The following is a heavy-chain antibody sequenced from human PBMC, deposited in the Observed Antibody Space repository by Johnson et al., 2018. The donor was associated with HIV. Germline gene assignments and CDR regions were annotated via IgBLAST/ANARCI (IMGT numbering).Heavy chain of an antibody. V-gene: IGHV3-30*14. D-gene: IGHD1-26*01. CDR2: ISYDGSNK. Sequence: QVQLVESGGGVVQPGRSLRLSCAASGFTFSSYAMHWVRQAPGKGLEWVAVISYDGSNKYYADSVKGRFTISRDNSMHTMYLQMNSLRPEDTAVYYCTRGSFTDDAFDVWGLGTMVTVSS. CDR3: TRGSFTDDAFDV. J-gene: IGHJ3*01. CDR1: GFTFSSYA.